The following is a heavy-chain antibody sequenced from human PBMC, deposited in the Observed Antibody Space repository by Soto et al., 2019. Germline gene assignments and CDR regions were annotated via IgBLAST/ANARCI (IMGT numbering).Heavy chain of an antibody. D-gene: IGHD3-10*01. CDR2: IKQDGSEK. CDR3: AHLGYYYGSGSYYYFDY. Sequence: GGSLRLSCAASGFTFSSYWMSWVRQAPGKGLEWVANIKQDGSEKYYVDSVKGRFTISRDTAKNSLYLQMNSLRAEDTAVYYCAHLGYYYGSGSYYYFDYWGQGTLVTVSS. CDR1: GFTFSSYW. J-gene: IGHJ4*02. V-gene: IGHV3-7*01.